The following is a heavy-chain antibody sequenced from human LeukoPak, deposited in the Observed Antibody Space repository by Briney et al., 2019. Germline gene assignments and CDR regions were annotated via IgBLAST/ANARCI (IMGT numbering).Heavy chain of an antibody. J-gene: IGHJ4*02. D-gene: IGHD5-18*01. CDR1: GFTFSSYE. CDR2: ISSSAYTI. V-gene: IGHV3-48*03. CDR3: ARDEDTAMVTGGLDY. Sequence: PGGSLRLSCAASGFTFSSYEMNWVRQAPGKGLEWVSYISSSAYTIYYADSVKGRFTISRDNAKNSLYLQMNSLRAEDTAVYYCARDEDTAMVTGGLDYWGQGTLVTVSS.